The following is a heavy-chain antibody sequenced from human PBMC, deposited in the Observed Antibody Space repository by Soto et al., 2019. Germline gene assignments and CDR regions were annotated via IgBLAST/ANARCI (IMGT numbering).Heavy chain of an antibody. CDR2: IYSGGST. CDR3: ERVQEGGGFDP. D-gene: IGHD3-16*01. V-gene: IGHV3-53*01. J-gene: IGHJ5*02. CDR1: GFTVSSNY. Sequence: GGSLRLSCAASGFTVSSNYMSWVRQAPGKGLEWVSVIYSGGSTYYADSVKGRFTISRDNSKNTLYLQMNSLRAEDTAVYYCERVQEGGGFDPWGQGTLVTVSS.